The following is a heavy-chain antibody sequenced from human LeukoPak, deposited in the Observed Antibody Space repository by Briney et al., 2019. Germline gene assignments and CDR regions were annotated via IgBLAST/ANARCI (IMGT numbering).Heavy chain of an antibody. J-gene: IGHJ3*02. CDR2: IVVGSGNT. CDR1: GFTLTSSD. D-gene: IGHD6-19*01. Sequence: TSVKVSCKASGFTLTSSDVQWVRQARGQRLEWIGWIVVGSGNTNYAQKFQERVTITRDMSTSTAYMELSSLGSEDTAVYYCAADRGAVAGNDIWGQGTMVTVSS. CDR3: AADRGAVAGNDI. V-gene: IGHV1-58*01.